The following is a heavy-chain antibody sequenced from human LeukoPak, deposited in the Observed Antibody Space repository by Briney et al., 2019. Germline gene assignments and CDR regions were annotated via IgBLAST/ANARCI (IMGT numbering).Heavy chain of an antibody. Sequence: ASVKVSCKASGYTFTSYDINWVRQATGQGLEWMGWMNPNSGNTGYAQKFQGRVTMTRNTSISTAYMELSSLRSEDTAVYYCARGPYGSGSCYFDYWGQGTLVTVSS. CDR2: MNPNSGNT. J-gene: IGHJ4*02. D-gene: IGHD3-10*01. V-gene: IGHV1-8*01. CDR3: ARGPYGSGSCYFDY. CDR1: GYTFTSYD.